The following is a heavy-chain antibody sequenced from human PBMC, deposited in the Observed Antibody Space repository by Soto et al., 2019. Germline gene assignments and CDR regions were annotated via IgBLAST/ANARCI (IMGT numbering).Heavy chain of an antibody. CDR2: ISGGGGTT. CDR3: AKGRGGFDS. Sequence: EVQLLESGGGLIQPGGSLRLSCAASGFTFSSYGMSWVHQAPGKGLEWVSVISGGGGTTYYADAVKGRFTISRDNSKNTVYLQMNSLKAEDTALYYCAKGRGGFDSWGQGILVTVSS. J-gene: IGHJ5*01. D-gene: IGHD3-10*01. V-gene: IGHV3-23*01. CDR1: GFTFSSYG.